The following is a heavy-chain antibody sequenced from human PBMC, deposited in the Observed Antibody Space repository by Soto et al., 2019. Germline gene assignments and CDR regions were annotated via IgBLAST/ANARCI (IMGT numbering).Heavy chain of an antibody. Sequence: ASVKVSCKASGYTFTSYGMHWVRQAPGQRLEWMGWINAGNGNTKYSQKFQGRVTITRDTSASTAYMELSSLRSEDTAVYYCARARNYCSGGSCSYNWFDPWGQGTLVTVSS. J-gene: IGHJ5*02. CDR2: INAGNGNT. CDR3: ARARNYCSGGSCSYNWFDP. CDR1: GYTFTSYG. V-gene: IGHV1-3*01. D-gene: IGHD2-15*01.